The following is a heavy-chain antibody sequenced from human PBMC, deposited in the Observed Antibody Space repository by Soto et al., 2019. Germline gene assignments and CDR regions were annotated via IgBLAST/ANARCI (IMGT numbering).Heavy chain of an antibody. Sequence: PSETLSLTCTVSGGSISSYYWSWIRQPPGKGLEWIGYIYYSGSTDYNPSLKSRVTISVDTSKNQFSLKLSSVTAADTAVYYCARGDYCSSTSCYHVNWFDPWGQGTLVTVSS. D-gene: IGHD2-2*01. CDR3: ARGDYCSSTSCYHVNWFDP. J-gene: IGHJ5*02. CDR1: GGSISSYY. V-gene: IGHV4-59*01. CDR2: IYYSGST.